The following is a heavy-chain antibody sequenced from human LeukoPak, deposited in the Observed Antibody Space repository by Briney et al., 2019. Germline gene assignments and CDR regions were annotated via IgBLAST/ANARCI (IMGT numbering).Heavy chain of an antibody. V-gene: IGHV3-20*04. CDR1: GFTFDDYG. CDR2: INWNGGST. J-gene: IGHJ4*02. D-gene: IGHD6-19*01. Sequence: PGGSLRLSCAASGFTFDDYGMSWVRQAPGKGLEWVSGINWNGGSTGYADSVKGRFTISRDNAKNSLYLQMNSLRAEDTALYYRARDPSGYSSGWYYFDYWGQGTLVTVSS. CDR3: ARDPSGYSSGWYYFDY.